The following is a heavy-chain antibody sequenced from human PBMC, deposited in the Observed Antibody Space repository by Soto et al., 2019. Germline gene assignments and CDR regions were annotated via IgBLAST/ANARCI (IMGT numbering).Heavy chain of an antibody. CDR3: ARALAVAGSGPDY. Sequence: GGSLRLSCTVSGFTFSTYAMHWVRQTPGKGLEWVADISSDGNNKYYADSVKGRFTISRDNSKNTLFLQMNSLRTEDTAVYYCARALAVAGSGPDYWGQGALVTVSS. CDR2: ISSDGNNK. J-gene: IGHJ4*02. V-gene: IGHV3-30-3*01. CDR1: GFTFSTYA. D-gene: IGHD6-19*01.